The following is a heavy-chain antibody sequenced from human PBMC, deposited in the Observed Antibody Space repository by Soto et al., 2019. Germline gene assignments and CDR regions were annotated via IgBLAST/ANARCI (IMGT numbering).Heavy chain of an antibody. V-gene: IGHV3-23*01. CDR2: IGVYANT. Sequence: HGGSLRRCCAASGFTVSSYDMNWGRQAPGKGLEWVTAIGVYANTYYADSVKGRFTISRDDSRNTVHLQLNSLRVDDTAVYYCAKESTVGSPGDYFDSWGQGTLVTVSS. D-gene: IGHD1-26*01. J-gene: IGHJ4*02. CDR1: GFTVSSYD. CDR3: AKESTVGSPGDYFDS.